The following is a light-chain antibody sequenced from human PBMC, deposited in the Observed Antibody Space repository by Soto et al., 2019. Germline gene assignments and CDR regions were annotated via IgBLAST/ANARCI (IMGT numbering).Light chain of an antibody. CDR3: QQHSNWPLT. CDR1: QSVSID. V-gene: IGKV3-15*01. Sequence: EIVMTQSPATVPVSPGERVTLSCRASQSVSIDLAWYQQKPGQAPRLLIYGASTRATDIPPSFTGSGSGTEFTLTISSLEPEDFAVYYCQQHSNWPLTFGGGTKVEIK. J-gene: IGKJ4*01. CDR2: GAS.